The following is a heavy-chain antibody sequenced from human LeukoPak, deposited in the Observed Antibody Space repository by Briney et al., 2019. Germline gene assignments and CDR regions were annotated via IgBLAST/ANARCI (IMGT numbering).Heavy chain of an antibody. CDR2: ISYDGSNK. V-gene: IGHV3-30*04. CDR3: ARDPGEAHYYGMDV. Sequence: PGGSLRLSCAASGFTFSSYAMHWVRQAPGKGLEWVAVISYDGSNKYYADSVKGRFTISRDNSENTLYLQMNSLRAEDTAVYYCARDPGEAHYYGMDVWGQGTTVTVSS. CDR1: GFTFSSYA. J-gene: IGHJ6*02. D-gene: IGHD3-16*01.